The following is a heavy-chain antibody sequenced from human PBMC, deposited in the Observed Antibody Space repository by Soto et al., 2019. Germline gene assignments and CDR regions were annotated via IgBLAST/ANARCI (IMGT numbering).Heavy chain of an antibody. V-gene: IGHV3-21*01. CDR2: ISSSSSYI. CDR1: GFTFSSYS. CDR3: ARVSIAAGSYYYYGMDV. D-gene: IGHD6-13*01. Sequence: GGSLRLSXAASGFTFSSYSMNWVRQAPGKGLEWVSSISSSSSYIYYADSVKGRFTISRDNAKNSLYLQMNSLRAEDTAVYYCARVSIAAGSYYYYGMDVWGQGTTVTVS. J-gene: IGHJ6*02.